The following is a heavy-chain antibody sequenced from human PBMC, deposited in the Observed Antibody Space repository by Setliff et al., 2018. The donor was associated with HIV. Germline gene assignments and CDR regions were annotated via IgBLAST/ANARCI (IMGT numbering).Heavy chain of an antibody. V-gene: IGHV4-59*13. CDR3: ARDFTYDNSGSLTGYGMDV. D-gene: IGHD3-22*01. CDR2: IYYGGRA. Sequence: PSETLSLTCSVSGGSISSYSWSWIRQVPGKGLEWIGNIYYGGRANYKPSLKSRVTISTDWHRNQFSLELRSVTTADTAVYYCARDFTYDNSGSLTGYGMDVWGQGTAVTVSS. J-gene: IGHJ6*02. CDR1: GGSISSYS.